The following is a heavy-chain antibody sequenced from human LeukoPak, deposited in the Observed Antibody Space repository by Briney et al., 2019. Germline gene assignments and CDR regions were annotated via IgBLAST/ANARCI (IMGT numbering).Heavy chain of an antibody. J-gene: IGHJ4*02. CDR3: ARLTYSSSWYFDY. D-gene: IGHD6-13*01. CDR2: IYHSGST. Sequence: PSETLSLTCAVPGGSISSSNWWRWVRQPPGKGLEWLGEIYHSGSTNYNPSLKSRVTISVDKSKNQFSLKRSSVTAADTAVYYCARLTYSSSWYFDYWGQGTLVTVSS. V-gene: IGHV4-4*02. CDR1: GGSISSSNW.